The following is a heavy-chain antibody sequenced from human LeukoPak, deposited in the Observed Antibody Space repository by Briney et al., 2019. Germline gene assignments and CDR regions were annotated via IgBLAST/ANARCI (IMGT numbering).Heavy chain of an antibody. CDR3: ARDIGAPTDY. J-gene: IGHJ4*02. V-gene: IGHV3-7*01. CDR2: IKQDGSEK. CDR1: GFTFSGYW. D-gene: IGHD6-25*01. Sequence: GGSLRLSCAASGFTFSGYWMSWIRQAPGKGLEWVANIKQDGSEKYYVDSVKGRFTISRDNARNSLYLQMNSLRAEDTAVYYCARDIGAPTDYWGQGTLVTVSS.